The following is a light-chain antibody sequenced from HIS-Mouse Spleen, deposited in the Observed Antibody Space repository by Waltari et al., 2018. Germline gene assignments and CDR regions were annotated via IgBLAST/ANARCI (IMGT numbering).Light chain of an antibody. J-gene: IGLJ1*01. V-gene: IGLV2-11*01. CDR3: CSYAGSYTGV. Sequence: QSALTQPRSVSGSPGQSVTIPCTGTSSDVGGYNSVSWYQQHPGKAPKLMIYDVSKRPSGVPDRFSGSKSGNTASLTISGLQAEDEADYYCCSYAGSYTGVFGTGTKVTVL. CDR1: SSDVGGYNS. CDR2: DVS.